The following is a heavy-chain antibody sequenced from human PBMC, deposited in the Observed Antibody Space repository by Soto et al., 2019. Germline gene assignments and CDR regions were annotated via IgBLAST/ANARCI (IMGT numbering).Heavy chain of an antibody. D-gene: IGHD3-3*01. CDR1: GGSISTGGYY. Sequence: SETLSLTCTVSGGSISTGGYYWSWIRQYPGKGLEWLGYIDDSGYTFYNPSLQSRLTLSMDTSKNQFSLKMSSATAADTAVYFCARKQAGFFYGIDYWGQGTLATVSS. CDR3: ARKQAGFFYGIDY. V-gene: IGHV4-31*03. J-gene: IGHJ4*02. CDR2: IDDSGYT.